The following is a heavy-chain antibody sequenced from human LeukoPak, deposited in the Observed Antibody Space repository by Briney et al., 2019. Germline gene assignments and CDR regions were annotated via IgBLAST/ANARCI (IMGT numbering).Heavy chain of an antibody. CDR2: ISGSGGST. Sequence: GGSLRLSCAASGFTFSSYAMSWVRQAPGKGLEWVSAISGSGGSTYYADSVKGRFTISRDNSKNTLYLQMNSLRAEDTAVYYCAKDNVVSDFWSGYYFDYWGQGTLVTVSS. V-gene: IGHV3-23*01. D-gene: IGHD3-3*01. CDR1: GFTFSSYA. J-gene: IGHJ4*02. CDR3: AKDNVVSDFWSGYYFDY.